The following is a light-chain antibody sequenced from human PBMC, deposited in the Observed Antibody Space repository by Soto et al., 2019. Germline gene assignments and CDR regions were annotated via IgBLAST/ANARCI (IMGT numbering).Light chain of an antibody. CDR3: QQTTTFPLT. CDR2: TAS. Sequence: DIQMTQSPSSVSASVGDRVTITCRASQGVSTWLAWYQQKPGKAPNLLIYTASSLQSGVPSRFSGSGSGKDFTLTISSLQPEEFATYYCQQTTTFPLTFGGGTKVEI. CDR1: QGVSTW. J-gene: IGKJ4*02. V-gene: IGKV1D-12*01.